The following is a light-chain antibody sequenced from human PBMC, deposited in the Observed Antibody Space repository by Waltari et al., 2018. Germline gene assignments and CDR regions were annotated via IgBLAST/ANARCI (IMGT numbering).Light chain of an antibody. CDR3: QQYNNWPFT. J-gene: IGKJ3*01. Sequence: EIVMTQSPATLSVSPGERATLSCRASQSVSSNLAWYQQKPGQDPRLLIYGASTRATGIPARFSGSGSGTEFTLTISSLQSEDFAVYSCQQYNNWPFTFGPGTKVDIK. CDR2: GAS. CDR1: QSVSSN. V-gene: IGKV3-15*01.